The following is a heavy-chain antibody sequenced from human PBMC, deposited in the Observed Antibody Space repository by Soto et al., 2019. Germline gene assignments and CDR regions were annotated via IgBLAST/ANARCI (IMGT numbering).Heavy chain of an antibody. CDR2: ISDNGGTT. V-gene: IGHV3-23*01. Sequence: PGGSLRLSCAASEFTFSNYAMSWVRQAPGKGLEWVSSISDNGGTTYYADSVXGXLKISRANSKNKIYIKMNSLRAEDTAVYYCEKYPQQLIVYFAYCGQGTYVIVSA. D-gene: IGHD6-13*01. J-gene: IGHJ4*02. CDR1: EFTFSNYA. CDR3: EKYPQQLIVYFAY.